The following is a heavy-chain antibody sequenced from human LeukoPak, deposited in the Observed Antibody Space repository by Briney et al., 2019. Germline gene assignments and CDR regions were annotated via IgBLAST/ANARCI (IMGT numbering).Heavy chain of an antibody. V-gene: IGHV1-2*02. CDR3: ATGYCSSTSCPRYYYYYMDV. Sequence: ASVKVSCKASGYTFTGYYMHWVRQAPGQGLEWMGWINPNSGGTNYAQKFQGRVTMTRDTSISTAYMELSRLRSDDTAVYYCATGYCSSTSCPRYYYYYMDVWGKGTTVTVSS. J-gene: IGHJ6*03. CDR1: GYTFTGYY. CDR2: INPNSGGT. D-gene: IGHD2-2*01.